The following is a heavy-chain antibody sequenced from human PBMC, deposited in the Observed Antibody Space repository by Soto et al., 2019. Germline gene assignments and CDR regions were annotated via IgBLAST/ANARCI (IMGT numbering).Heavy chain of an antibody. CDR2: TYYTGIT. V-gene: IGHV4-59*01. CDR1: VGAISRFY. CDR3: ARAAVLDY. D-gene: IGHD3-10*01. J-gene: IGHJ4*02. Sequence: PSETLSLTCTVSVGAISRFYWSWIRQPPGKGLEWIGNTYYTGITNYSPSLKGRVAISVDSSKNQFSLKLSSVTAADTAVYYCARAAVLDYWGQG.